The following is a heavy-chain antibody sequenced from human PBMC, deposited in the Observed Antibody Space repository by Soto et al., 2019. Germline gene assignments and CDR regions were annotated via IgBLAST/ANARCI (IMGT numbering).Heavy chain of an antibody. Sequence: GASVKVSCKTSGFTFSSSAVHWVRQARGHRLQWIGWIDVGSANANYAQMLQERVTISRDMSTSTAYMELSSLRPEDTAVYYCASSYSNYALIDYYYYGMDVWGQGTTVTVSS. CDR1: GFTFSSSA. CDR2: IDVGSANA. V-gene: IGHV1-58*01. J-gene: IGHJ6*02. D-gene: IGHD4-4*01. CDR3: ASSYSNYALIDYYYYGMDV.